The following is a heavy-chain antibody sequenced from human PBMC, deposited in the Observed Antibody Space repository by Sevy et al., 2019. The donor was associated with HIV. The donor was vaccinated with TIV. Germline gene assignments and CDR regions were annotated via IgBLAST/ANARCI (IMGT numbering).Heavy chain of an antibody. V-gene: IGHV3-23*01. CDR1: GFTFSIYT. J-gene: IGHJ4*02. Sequence: GESLKISCAASGFTFSIYTMSWVRQAPGKGLERVSTFCFGGSKIYYADSVKGRFTISRDNSRNTVYLQMNSLRADDTAVYYCTREGCTQPHDYWGQGTLVTVSS. CDR2: FCFGGSKI. D-gene: IGHD2-8*01. CDR3: TREGCTQPHDY.